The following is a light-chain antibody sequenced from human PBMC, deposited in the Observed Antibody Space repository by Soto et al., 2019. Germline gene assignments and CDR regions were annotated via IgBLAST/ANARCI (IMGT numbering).Light chain of an antibody. CDR2: DVS. V-gene: IGLV2-14*01. Sequence: QSALTQPASVSASPGQSIAISCTGTSSDVGGYTFVSWYQQHPGKAPKLMIYDVSNRPSGISNRFSGSKSGNTASLTISGLQADDEADYYCSSFTSRNTYVFGTGTKLTVL. CDR1: SSDVGGYTF. CDR3: SSFTSRNTYV. J-gene: IGLJ1*01.